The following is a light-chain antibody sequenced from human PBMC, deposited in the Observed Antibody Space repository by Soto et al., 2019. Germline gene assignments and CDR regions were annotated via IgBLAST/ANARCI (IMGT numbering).Light chain of an antibody. CDR3: AAWDDSLSVV. CDR1: XSHIGSNY. V-gene: IGLV1-47*01. J-gene: IGLJ2*01. Sequence: QSVLXQXXSASGTPGXXXXISXSGSXSHIGSNYVYWYQQLPGTAPKLLIYRNNQRPSGVPDRFSGSKSGTSASLAISGLRSEDEADYYCAAWDDSLSVVFGGGTKLTVL. CDR2: RNN.